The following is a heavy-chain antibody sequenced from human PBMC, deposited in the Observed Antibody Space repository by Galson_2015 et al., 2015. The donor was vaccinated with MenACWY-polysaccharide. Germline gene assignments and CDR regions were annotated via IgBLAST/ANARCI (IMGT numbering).Heavy chain of an antibody. CDR2: ISSGGTI. Sequence: SLRLSCAASGFTFSSYSMNWVRQAPGKGLEWVSYISSGGTIYYADSVKGRFTISSDNANNSLYLQMNSLRDDDTAVYYCARVLKGLVGATPDYWGQGTLVTVSS. D-gene: IGHD1-26*01. CDR1: GFTFSSYS. V-gene: IGHV3-48*02. J-gene: IGHJ4*02. CDR3: ARVLKGLVGATPDY.